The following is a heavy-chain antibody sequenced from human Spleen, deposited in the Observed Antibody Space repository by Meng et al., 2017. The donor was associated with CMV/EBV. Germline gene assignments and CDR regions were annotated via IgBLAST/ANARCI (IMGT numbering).Heavy chain of an antibody. Sequence: SCAASGFTLSRFAMHWVRQAPGKGLEWVALISSDGSNKDYADSVKGRFTISRDNSKNTLYLQMNSLRTEDTAVYYCARDRELRFLEWSDEHFQYWGQGTLVTVSS. D-gene: IGHD3-3*01. J-gene: IGHJ1*01. V-gene: IGHV3-30*04. CDR1: GFTLSRFA. CDR2: ISSDGSNK. CDR3: ARDRELRFLEWSDEHFQY.